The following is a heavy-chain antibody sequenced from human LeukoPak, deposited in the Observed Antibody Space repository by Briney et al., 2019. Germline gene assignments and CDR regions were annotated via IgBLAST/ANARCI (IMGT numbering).Heavy chain of an antibody. D-gene: IGHD1-26*01. CDR3: AKGGKWDVTPFDY. V-gene: IGHV3-33*06. CDR2: IWYDGSNK. J-gene: IGHJ4*02. CDR1: GITFRSYG. Sequence: GRSLRLSCAASGITFRSYGMHWVRQAPGKGLEWVAFIWYDGSNKYYADSVKGRFTISRDNSKNTLYLQVNSLRAEDTAVYYCAKGGKWDVTPFDYWGQGTLVTVSS.